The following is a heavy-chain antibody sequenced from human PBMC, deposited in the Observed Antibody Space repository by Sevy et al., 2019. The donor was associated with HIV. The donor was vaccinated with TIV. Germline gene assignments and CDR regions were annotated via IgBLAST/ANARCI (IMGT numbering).Heavy chain of an antibody. J-gene: IGHJ4*02. CDR2: ISDGGAVI. Sequence: GGSLRLSCAASGFNFSSHKMNWIRQAPGKGLERVAYISDGGAVIHYADSVKGRFTISRDNSKNSLYLQMNSLRADDTAVYYCAKEGAFWSGYYVDYWGQGTLVTVSS. CDR1: GFNFSSHK. CDR3: AKEGAFWSGYYVDY. V-gene: IGHV3-48*03. D-gene: IGHD3-3*01.